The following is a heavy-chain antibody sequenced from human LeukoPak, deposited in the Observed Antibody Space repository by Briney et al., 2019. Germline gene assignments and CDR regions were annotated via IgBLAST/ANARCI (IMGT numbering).Heavy chain of an antibody. Sequence: SETLSLTCTVSGGSISSSSYYWGWIRQPPGKGLEWIGSIYYSGSTYYNPSLKSRVTISVDTSKNQFSLKLSSVTAADTAVYYCARHGDFDWVLKIKTWFDPWGQGTLVTVSS. CDR1: GGSISSSSYY. CDR3: ARHGDFDWVLKIKTWFDP. J-gene: IGHJ5*02. CDR2: IYYSGST. V-gene: IGHV4-39*01. D-gene: IGHD3-9*01.